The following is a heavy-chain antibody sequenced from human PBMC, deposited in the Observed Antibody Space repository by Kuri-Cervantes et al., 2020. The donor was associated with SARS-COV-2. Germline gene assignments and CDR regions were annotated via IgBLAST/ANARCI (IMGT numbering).Heavy chain of an antibody. CDR2: FTKKEKTYIT. CDR3: VRERGSDGGDLAV. CDR1: GFTFSDYY. V-gene: IGHV3-72*01. Sequence: GGSLRLSCAASGFTFSDYYMDWVRQAPGKGLEWVGRFTKKEKTYITQYAPSVIGRFIISRDDSKNSVYLQMNSLKTEDTAVYYCVRERGSDGGDLAVWGQGTTVTVSS. D-gene: IGHD1-26*01. J-gene: IGHJ6*02.